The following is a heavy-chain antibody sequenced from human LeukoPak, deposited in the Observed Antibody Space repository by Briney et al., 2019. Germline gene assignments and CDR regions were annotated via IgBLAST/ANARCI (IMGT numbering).Heavy chain of an antibody. CDR3: AYSSSWRKFDY. D-gene: IGHD6-13*01. Sequence: GGSLRLSCAASGFTVSSNYMSWVRQAPGKGLEWVSVIYSGGSTYYADCVKGRFTISRDNSKNTLYRQMNSLRAEDTAVYYCAYSSSWRKFDYWGQGTLVTVSS. CDR1: GFTVSSNY. J-gene: IGHJ4*02. CDR2: IYSGGST. V-gene: IGHV3-66*01.